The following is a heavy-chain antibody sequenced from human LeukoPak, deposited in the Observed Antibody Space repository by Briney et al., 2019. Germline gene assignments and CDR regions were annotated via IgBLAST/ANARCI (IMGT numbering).Heavy chain of an antibody. J-gene: IGHJ6*03. CDR2: IYYSGST. V-gene: IGHV4-59*01. CDR3: ARVDSSSSENYYYYYYYMDV. D-gene: IGHD6-6*01. Sequence: SETLSLTCTVSGGSISSYYWSWIRQPPGKGLEWIGYIYYSGSTNYNPSLKSRVTISVDTSKNQFSLKLSSVTAADTAVYYCARVDSSSSENYYYYYYYMDVWGKGTTVTVSS. CDR1: GGSISSYY.